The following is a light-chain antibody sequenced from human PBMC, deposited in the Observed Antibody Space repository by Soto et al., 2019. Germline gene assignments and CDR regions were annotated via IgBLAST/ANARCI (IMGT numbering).Light chain of an antibody. CDR3: QQRSNWPPAIT. Sequence: EIVLTQSPATLSLSPGERATLSCRASQTVSGSLAWYPQTPGQPPRLLIYDASYRAVGIPARFSGSGSGTGFTLTISSLEPEDFATYDWQQRSNWPPAITFGQGTRLEIK. CDR2: DAS. J-gene: IGKJ5*01. CDR1: QTVSGS. V-gene: IGKV3-11*01.